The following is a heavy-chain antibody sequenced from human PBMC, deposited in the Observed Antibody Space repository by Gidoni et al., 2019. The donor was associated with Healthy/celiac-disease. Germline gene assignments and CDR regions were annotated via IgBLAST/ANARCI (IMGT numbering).Heavy chain of an antibody. Sequence: QVQLVESGGGVVQPGRSLRLSCAASGFTFSSYGMHWVRQAPGKGLEWVAVIWYDGSNKYYADSVKGRFTISRDNSKNTLYLQMNSLRAEDTAVYYCARDPGRPGDPYDYWGQGTLVTVSS. J-gene: IGHJ4*02. CDR3: ARDPGRPGDPYDY. CDR2: IWYDGSNK. CDR1: GFTFSSYG. D-gene: IGHD7-27*01. V-gene: IGHV3-33*01.